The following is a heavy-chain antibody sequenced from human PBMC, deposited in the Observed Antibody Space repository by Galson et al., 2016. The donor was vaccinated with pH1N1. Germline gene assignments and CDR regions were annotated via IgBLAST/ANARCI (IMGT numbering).Heavy chain of an antibody. D-gene: IGHD5-24*01. J-gene: IGHJ4*02. V-gene: IGHV5-51*03. Sequence: QSGAEVKKAGESLKISCKGSGYTFTTYWIAWVRQMPGKGLEWMGIVYPPDSDTRYSPSFEGQVTISADKSISTAYLQWSSLKASDTAVYYCAKRLGGGYNIREFGYWGQGTQVTGSS. CDR2: VYPPDSDT. CDR3: AKRLGGGYNIREFGY. CDR1: GYTFTTYW.